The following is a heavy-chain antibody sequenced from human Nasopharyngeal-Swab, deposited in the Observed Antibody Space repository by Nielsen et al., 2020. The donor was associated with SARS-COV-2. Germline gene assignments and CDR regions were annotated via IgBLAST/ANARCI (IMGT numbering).Heavy chain of an antibody. CDR3: ASSQQQLGSYYYYYMDV. CDR2: INTNTGNP. CDR1: GYTFTSYA. Sequence: ASVKVSCKASGYTFTSYAMNWVRQAPGQGLEWMGWINTNTGNPTYAQGFTGRFVFSLDTSVSTAYPQISSLKAEDTAVYYCASSQQQLGSYYYYYMDVWGKGTTVTVSS. V-gene: IGHV7-4-1*02. J-gene: IGHJ6*03. D-gene: IGHD6-13*01.